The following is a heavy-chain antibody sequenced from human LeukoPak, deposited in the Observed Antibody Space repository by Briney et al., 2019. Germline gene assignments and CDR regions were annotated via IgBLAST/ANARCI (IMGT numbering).Heavy chain of an antibody. CDR3: ARDRLYSSSSEDY. J-gene: IGHJ4*02. D-gene: IGHD6-6*01. CDR2: IYSGGST. V-gene: IGHV3-53*01. CDR1: GFTVSSNY. Sequence: GGSLRLSCAASGFTVSSNYMSWVRQAPGKGLEWVSVIYSGGSTYYADSVQGRFTISRDNSRNTLYLQMNSLRAEDTAVYYCARDRLYSSSSEDYWGQGILVTVSS.